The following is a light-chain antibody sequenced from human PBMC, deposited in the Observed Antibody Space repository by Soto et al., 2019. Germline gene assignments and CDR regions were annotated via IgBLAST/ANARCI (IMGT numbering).Light chain of an antibody. CDR3: CSYVGSSAAV. Sequence: QSALTQPASVSGSPGQSITISCTGTSSAVGNYYLVSWYQQHPGKAPKLVIYEGSKRPSGVSHRFSGSQSGNTASLTISGLQAEDEADYYCCSYVGSSAAVFGGGTQLTVL. CDR2: EGS. CDR1: SSAVGNYYL. J-gene: IGLJ7*01. V-gene: IGLV2-23*01.